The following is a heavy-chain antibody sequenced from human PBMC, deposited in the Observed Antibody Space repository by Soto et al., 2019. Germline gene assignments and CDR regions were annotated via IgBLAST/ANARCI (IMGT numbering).Heavy chain of an antibody. D-gene: IGHD6-13*01. CDR3: ASLIAAADRFLYGMDV. CDR2: ISYDGSNK. CDR1: GFTFSSYA. V-gene: IGHV3-30-3*01. J-gene: IGHJ6*02. Sequence: QVQLVESGGGVVQPGRSLRLSCAASGFTFSSYAMHWVRQAPGKGLEWGAVISYDGSNKYYADSVKGRFTISRDNSKNTLYLQMNSLIAEDTAVYYCASLIAAADRFLYGMDVWGQGTTVTVSS.